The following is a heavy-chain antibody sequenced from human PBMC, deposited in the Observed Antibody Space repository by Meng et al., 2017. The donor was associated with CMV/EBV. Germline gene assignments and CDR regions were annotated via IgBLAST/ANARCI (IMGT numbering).Heavy chain of an antibody. V-gene: IGHV1-18*01. CDR3: ATGYSPEWYYYGMDV. CDR2: ISAYNGNT. Sequence: ASVKVSCKASGYTFTSYGISWVRQAPGQGLEWMGWISAYNGNTNYAQKLQGRVTMTTDTSTSTAYMELSSLSSEDTAVYYCATGYSPEWYYYGMDVWGQGTTVTVSS. J-gene: IGHJ6*02. CDR1: GYTFTSYG. D-gene: IGHD5-18*01.